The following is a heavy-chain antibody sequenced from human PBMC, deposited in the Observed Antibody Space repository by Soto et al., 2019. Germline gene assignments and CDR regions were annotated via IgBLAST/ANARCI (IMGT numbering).Heavy chain of an antibody. V-gene: IGHV4-59*01. J-gene: IGHJ4*02. Sequence: PSETLALTCTVSGGSIRSYSMSWIRQRTGTGLEWIRYIYYSGSANYNPSLESRVTISVGTSKNQFSLKLSSVTAEDTAVYYCARGRWHYYEGRGDSNYFDYWGQGTLVTVSS. CDR1: GGSIRSYS. D-gene: IGHD3-22*01. CDR2: IYYSGSA. CDR3: ARGRWHYYEGRGDSNYFDY.